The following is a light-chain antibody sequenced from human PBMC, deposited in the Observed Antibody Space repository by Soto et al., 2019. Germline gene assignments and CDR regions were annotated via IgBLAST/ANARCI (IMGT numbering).Light chain of an antibody. CDR3: SSNTSGSTV. CDR1: SSDVGGYNY. CDR2: EVS. Sequence: QSALTQPASVSGSPGQSITISCTGTSSDVGGYNYVSWYQQHPGKAPKLIIYEVSNRPSGVSNRFSGSKSGNTASLTISGLQAEDEADYYCSSNTSGSTVFGTGTKVTVL. J-gene: IGLJ1*01. V-gene: IGLV2-14*01.